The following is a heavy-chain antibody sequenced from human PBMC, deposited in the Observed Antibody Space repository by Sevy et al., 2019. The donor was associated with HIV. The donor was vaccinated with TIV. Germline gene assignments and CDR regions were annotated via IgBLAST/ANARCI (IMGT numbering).Heavy chain of an antibody. D-gene: IGHD3-22*01. CDR2: IYPGDSDT. CDR1: GYSFTSYW. Sequence: GESLKISCKGSGYSFTSYWIGWVRQMPGKGLEWMGIIYPGDSDTRYSPSFQGQVTISADKSISTAYLQWSSLKASDTAMYYCARKPTLYYDSSGYYYDPFDYWGQRTLVTVSS. CDR3: ARKPTLYYDSSGYYYDPFDY. J-gene: IGHJ4*02. V-gene: IGHV5-51*01.